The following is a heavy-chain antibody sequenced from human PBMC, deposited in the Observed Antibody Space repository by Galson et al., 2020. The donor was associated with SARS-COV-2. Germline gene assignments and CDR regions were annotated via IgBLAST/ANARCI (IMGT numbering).Heavy chain of an antibody. D-gene: IGHD1-26*01. V-gene: IGHV4-39*07. J-gene: IGHJ3*02. CDR1: GGSISSTSNY. Sequence: SETLSLTCSVFGGSISSTSNYWGWLRQPPGKGLEWIGSIYYSGHTYYNPSLKSRVTISVDTANNQFSLRLTSVTAADAAMYYCARHQYTGSRGAGCDSWGQGRVVCVSS. CDR2: IYYSGHT. CDR3: ARHQYTGSRGAGCDS.